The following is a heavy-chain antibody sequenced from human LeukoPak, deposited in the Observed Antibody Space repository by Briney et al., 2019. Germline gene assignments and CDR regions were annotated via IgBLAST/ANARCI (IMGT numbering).Heavy chain of an antibody. J-gene: IGHJ2*01. CDR1: GGSFSGYY. CDR2: INHSGST. Sequence: PSETLSLTCAVYGGSFSGYYWSWIRQPPGKGLEWIGEINHSGSTNYSPSLKSRVTISVDTSKNQFSLKLSSVTAADTAVYYCARGVSVDTAMVTWYFDLWGRGTLVTVSS. D-gene: IGHD5-18*01. V-gene: IGHV4-34*01. CDR3: ARGVSVDTAMVTWYFDL.